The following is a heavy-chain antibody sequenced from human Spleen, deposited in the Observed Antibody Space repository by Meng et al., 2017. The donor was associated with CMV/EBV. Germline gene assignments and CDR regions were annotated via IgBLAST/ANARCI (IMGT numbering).Heavy chain of an antibody. V-gene: IGHV1-18*01. D-gene: IGHD6-13*01. J-gene: IGHJ4*02. CDR2: INPNNGNT. CDR3: ARSVGQQLGTLGY. CDR1: GYNFKRYG. Sequence: CKASGYNFKRYGIRWVRQAPGQKLEWMGWINPNNGNTNYVQKVLGRLTLTTDISTSTAYMELRTLRSDDSAVYYCARSVGQQLGTLGYWGQGTLVTVSS.